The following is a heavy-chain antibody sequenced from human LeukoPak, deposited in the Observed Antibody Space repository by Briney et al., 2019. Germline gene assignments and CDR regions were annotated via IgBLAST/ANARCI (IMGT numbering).Heavy chain of an antibody. J-gene: IGHJ4*02. Sequence: PGGSLRLSCAASGFTVSSNYMSWVRQAPGKGLEWVSVIYSGGSTYYADSVKGRFTISRDNSKNTLYLQMNSLRAEDTAVYYCARGREGVVAATPVFDYWGQGTLVTVSS. CDR1: GFTVSSNY. D-gene: IGHD2-15*01. CDR3: ARGREGVVAATPVFDY. V-gene: IGHV3-66*01. CDR2: IYSGGST.